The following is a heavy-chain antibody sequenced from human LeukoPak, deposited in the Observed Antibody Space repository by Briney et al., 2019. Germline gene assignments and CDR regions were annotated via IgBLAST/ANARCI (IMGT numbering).Heavy chain of an antibody. J-gene: IGHJ2*01. D-gene: IGHD2-2*01. CDR1: GGTFSSYA. CDR2: IIPIFGTA. Sequence: SVKVSCKASGGTFSSYAISWVRQAPGQGLEWMGGIIPIFGTANYAQKFQGRVTITADESTSTAYMELSSLRSEDTAVYYCARGPSIVVVPAATGPWYFDLWGRGTLVTVSS. CDR3: ARGPSIVVVPAATGPWYFDL. V-gene: IGHV1-69*13.